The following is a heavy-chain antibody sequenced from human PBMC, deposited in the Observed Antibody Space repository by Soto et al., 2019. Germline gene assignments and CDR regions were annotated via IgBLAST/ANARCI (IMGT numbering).Heavy chain of an antibody. CDR3: AREGINNYNEYYFDS. Sequence: GSLILSGASSGFTFSSYSMNWVRQAPGKGLEWVSSISGSGNYTHYADFLRGRFTISRDNAKTSLYLQMNSLRAEDTAVYYCAREGINNYNEYYFDSWGQGTVVTVSS. CDR1: GFTFSSYS. CDR2: ISGSGNYT. V-gene: IGHV3-21*01. J-gene: IGHJ4*02. D-gene: IGHD4-4*01.